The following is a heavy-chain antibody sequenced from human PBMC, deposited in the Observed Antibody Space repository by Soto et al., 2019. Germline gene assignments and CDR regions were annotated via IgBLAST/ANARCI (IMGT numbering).Heavy chain of an antibody. CDR2: MNPNSGNT. CDR3: AREVHRRAAARLVY. D-gene: IGHD6-6*01. V-gene: IGHV1-8*01. CDR1: GYTFTSYD. Sequence: TSVKVSCKASGYTFTSYDINWVRQATGQGLEWMGWMNPNSGNTGYAQKFQGRVTMTRNTSISTAYMELSSLRSEDTAVYYCAREVHRRAAARLVYWGQGTLVTVSS. J-gene: IGHJ4*02.